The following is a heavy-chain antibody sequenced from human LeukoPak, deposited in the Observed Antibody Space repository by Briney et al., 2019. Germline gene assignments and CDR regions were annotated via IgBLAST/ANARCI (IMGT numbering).Heavy chain of an antibody. CDR1: GFTFSDYY. CDR2: ISTSSSYI. J-gene: IGHJ4*02. D-gene: IGHD2-15*01. V-gene: IGHV3-11*06. Sequence: PGGSLRLSCAASGFTFSDYYMSWIRQAPGKGLEWVSSISTSSSYIYYADSVKGRFTISRYNAKNSLYLQMNSLRAEDTAVYYCARDFAEYCSGGSCQAFDYWGQGTLVTVSS. CDR3: ARDFAEYCSGGSCQAFDY.